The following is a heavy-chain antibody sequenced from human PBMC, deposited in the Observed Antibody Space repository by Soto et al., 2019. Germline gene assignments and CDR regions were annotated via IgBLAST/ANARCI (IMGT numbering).Heavy chain of an antibody. V-gene: IGHV1-46*03. CDR3: SRLTTMVREINDDPFDF. Sequence: GASVKVSCKASGYTFTNYYIHWVRQAPGQGLEWMGVINPTGGRASYAPKFQGRVTLTRDTSTSTAYMELSSLRSDDTAVYFCSRLTTMVREINDDPFDFWGQGTLVTVSS. D-gene: IGHD3-10*01. J-gene: IGHJ4*03. CDR2: INPTGGRA. CDR1: GYTFTNYY.